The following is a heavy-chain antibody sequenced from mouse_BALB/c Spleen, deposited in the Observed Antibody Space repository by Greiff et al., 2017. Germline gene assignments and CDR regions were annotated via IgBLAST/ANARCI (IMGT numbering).Heavy chain of an antibody. CDR2: ISSGGST. CDR3: ARGGDYAMDY. V-gene: IGHV5-6-5*01. J-gene: IGHJ4*01. Sequence: EVKLMESGGGLVKPGGSLKLSCAASGFTFSSYAMSWVRQTPEKRLEWVASISSGGSTYYPDSVKGRFTISRDNARNLLYLQMSSLRSEDTAMYYCARGGDYAMDYWGQGTSVTVSS. CDR1: GFTFSSYA.